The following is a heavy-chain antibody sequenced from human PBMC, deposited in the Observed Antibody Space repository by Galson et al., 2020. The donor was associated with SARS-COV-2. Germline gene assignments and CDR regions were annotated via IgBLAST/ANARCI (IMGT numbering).Heavy chain of an antibody. J-gene: IGHJ5*02. Sequence: ASVKVSCKVSGYTLTELSMHWVRQAPGKGLEWMGGFDPEDGETIYAQKFQGRVTMTEDTSTDTAYMELSSRRSEGTAVYYCASGPPIGRDGGCWFDPWGQGTLVTVSS. D-gene: IGHD3-10*01. CDR3: ASGPPIGRDGGCWFDP. CDR1: GYTLTELS. V-gene: IGHV1-24*01. CDR2: FDPEDGET.